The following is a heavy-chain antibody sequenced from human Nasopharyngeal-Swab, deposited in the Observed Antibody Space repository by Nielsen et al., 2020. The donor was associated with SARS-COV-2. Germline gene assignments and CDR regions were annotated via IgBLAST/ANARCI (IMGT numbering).Heavy chain of an antibody. J-gene: IGHJ6*03. Sequence: KGREWVSTISGAGDLIFYADPVWGRFTISRDNSKNTLYLQMDRLRLEDTAVYYCARDGCAAVADWYYYMDVWGEGTTVTVSS. CDR3: ARDGCAAVADWYYYMDV. V-gene: IGHV3-23*01. CDR2: ISGAGDLI. D-gene: IGHD3-9*01.